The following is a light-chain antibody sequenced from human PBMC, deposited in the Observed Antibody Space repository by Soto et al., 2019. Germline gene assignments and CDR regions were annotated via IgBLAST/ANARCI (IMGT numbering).Light chain of an antibody. CDR3: QQYGRSSWT. Sequence: IVLTQSPGTLSLSPGERATLSCRASQCVSSSYLAWYQQKPGQAPRLLIYGASSRATGIPDRFSGSGSGTDFTFTISRVEPEDFAVYYCQQYGRSSWTFGQGTKVEIK. J-gene: IGKJ1*01. CDR2: GAS. V-gene: IGKV3-20*01. CDR1: QCVSSSY.